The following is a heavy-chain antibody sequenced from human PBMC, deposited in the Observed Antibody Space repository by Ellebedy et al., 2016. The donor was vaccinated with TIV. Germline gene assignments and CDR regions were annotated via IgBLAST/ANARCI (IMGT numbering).Heavy chain of an antibody. D-gene: IGHD5-12*01. CDR2: IYYSERT. CDR1: GGSFRSGEHY. J-gene: IGHJ4*02. Sequence: SETLSLXXDVSGGSFRSGEHYWSWIRQPPGKGLEWIGYIYYSERTYSNPSLKNRLTISRDTSKNQFSLKLTSVTAADTAVYYCVRHRKGSGYYGLYYFDYWGQGTLVTVSS. V-gene: IGHV4-30-4*01. CDR3: VRHRKGSGYYGLYYFDY.